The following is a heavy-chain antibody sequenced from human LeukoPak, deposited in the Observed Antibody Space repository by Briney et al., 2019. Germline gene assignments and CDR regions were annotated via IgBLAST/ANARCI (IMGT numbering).Heavy chain of an antibody. V-gene: IGHV1-18*01. CDR2: ISAYNGNT. CDR1: GYTFTSYG. J-gene: IGHJ4*02. CDR3: AREFSSGYYSEYYFDY. D-gene: IGHD3-22*01. Sequence: ASVKVSCKASGYTFTSYGISWVRQAPGQGLEWMGWISAYNGNTNYAQKLQGRVTMTTDTSTSTAYMELRSLRSDDTAVYYCAREFSSGYYSEYYFDYWGQGTLVTVSS.